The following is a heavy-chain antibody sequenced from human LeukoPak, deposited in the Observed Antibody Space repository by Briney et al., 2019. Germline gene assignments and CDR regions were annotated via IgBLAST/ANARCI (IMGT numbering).Heavy chain of an antibody. J-gene: IGHJ5*02. V-gene: IGHV4-34*01. D-gene: IGHD3-3*01. CDR3: ARGTGYYDFSSGYYTPAPKTLNWFDP. CDR1: GGSISSYY. Sequence: SETLSLTCTVSGGSISSYYWSWIRQPPGKGLEWIGEINHSGSTNYNPSLKSRVTISVDTSKNQFSLKLSSVTAADTAVYYCARGTGYYDFSSGYYTPAPKTLNWFDPWGQGTLVTVSS. CDR2: INHSGST.